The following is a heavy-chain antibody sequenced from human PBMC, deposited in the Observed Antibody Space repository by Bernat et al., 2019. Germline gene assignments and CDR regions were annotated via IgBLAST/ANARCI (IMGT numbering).Heavy chain of an antibody. Sequence: EVQLLESGGGLVQPGGSLRLSCAASGFTFSSYAMSWVRQAPGKGLKWVSAISGSGGSTYYADSVKGRFTISRDNSKNTLYLQMNSLRAEDTAVYYCAKDGYDYGDQYYFDYWGQGTLVTVSS. CDR2: ISGSGGST. J-gene: IGHJ4*02. V-gene: IGHV3-23*01. CDR3: AKDGYDYGDQYYFDY. CDR1: GFTFSSYA. D-gene: IGHD4-17*01.